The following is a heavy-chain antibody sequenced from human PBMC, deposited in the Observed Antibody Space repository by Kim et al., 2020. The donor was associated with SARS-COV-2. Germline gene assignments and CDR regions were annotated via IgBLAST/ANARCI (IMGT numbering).Heavy chain of an antibody. CDR3: ARWAFSLIVVLNYFDF. D-gene: IGHD3-22*01. V-gene: IGHV3-48*02. CDR2: ISSSSSTI. Sequence: GGSLRLSCAASGFTFSSYSMNWVRQAPGKWLEWVSYISSSSSTIYYADSVKGRFTISRDNAKNSLYLQINILIDDDTAVYYCARWAFSLIVVLNYFDFLG. J-gene: IGHJ4*01. CDR1: GFTFSSYS.